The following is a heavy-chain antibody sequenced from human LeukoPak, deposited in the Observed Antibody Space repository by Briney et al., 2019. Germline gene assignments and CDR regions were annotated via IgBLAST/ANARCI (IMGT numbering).Heavy chain of an antibody. D-gene: IGHD6-6*01. CDR3: ARVFDSSSLDY. CDR2: ISGRAITI. CDR1: GFIFSDYY. V-gene: IGHV3-11*04. Sequence: GGSLRLSCAASGFIFSDYYMTWIRQVPGKGLEWVSSISGRAITIYYADSVKGRFTISRDNAKNSLYLQMNSLRAEDTAVYYCARVFDSSSLDYWGQGTLVTVSS. J-gene: IGHJ4*02.